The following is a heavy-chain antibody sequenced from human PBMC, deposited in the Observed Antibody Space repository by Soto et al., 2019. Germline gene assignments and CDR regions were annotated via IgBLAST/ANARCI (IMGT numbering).Heavy chain of an antibody. V-gene: IGHV4-34*01. Sequence: SETLSLTCAVYGGSFSGYYWSWIRQPPGKGLEWIGEINHSGSTNYNPSLKSRVTISVDTSKNQFSLKLSSVTAADTAVYYCARGPLYGGNSGFRFDPWGQGTLVTGSS. CDR3: ARGPLYGGNSGFRFDP. D-gene: IGHD4-17*01. CDR1: GGSFSGYY. J-gene: IGHJ5*02. CDR2: INHSGST.